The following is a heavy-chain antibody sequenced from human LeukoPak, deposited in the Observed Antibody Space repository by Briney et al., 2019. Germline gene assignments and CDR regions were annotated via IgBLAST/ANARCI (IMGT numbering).Heavy chain of an antibody. CDR2: INWNGDST. CDR3: ARLDYDRSGYYPYYFDY. V-gene: IGHV3-20*04. D-gene: IGHD3-22*01. Sequence: GGSLRLSCAASGFTFDGYGTSWVRQAPGKGLEWVSGINWNGDSTGYADSVKGRFTISRDNAKNSLYLQMNSLRAEDTALYYCARLDYDRSGYYPYYFDYWGQGTLVTVSS. CDR1: GFTFDGYG. J-gene: IGHJ4*01.